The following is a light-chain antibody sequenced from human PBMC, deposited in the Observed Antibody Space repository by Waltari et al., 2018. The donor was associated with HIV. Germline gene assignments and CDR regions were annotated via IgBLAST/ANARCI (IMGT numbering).Light chain of an antibody. CDR1: QIITNNF. CDR2: AAS. Sequence: EIVLMQSPGTLSLSPGERATLSCRASQIITNNFLAWYQHQSGQAPRLLISAASSRATGIPDRFSGSGSGTDFSLTISRLEPEDFALYYCQQYSSSPLSFGGGTRVEIK. CDR3: QQYSSSPLS. V-gene: IGKV3-20*01. J-gene: IGKJ4*01.